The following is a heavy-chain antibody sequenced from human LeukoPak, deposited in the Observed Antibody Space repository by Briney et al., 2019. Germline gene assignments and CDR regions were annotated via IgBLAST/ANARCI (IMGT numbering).Heavy chain of an antibody. CDR2: IYYSGST. V-gene: IGHV4-59*01. Sequence: PSETLSLTCTVSGGSISSYYWSWTRQPPGKGLEWIGYIYYSGSTNYNPSLKSRVTISVDTSKNQFSLKLSSVTAADTAVYYCARSYDFWSGGPGYWGQGTLVTVSS. CDR1: GGSISSYY. D-gene: IGHD3-3*01. J-gene: IGHJ4*02. CDR3: ARSYDFWSGGPGY.